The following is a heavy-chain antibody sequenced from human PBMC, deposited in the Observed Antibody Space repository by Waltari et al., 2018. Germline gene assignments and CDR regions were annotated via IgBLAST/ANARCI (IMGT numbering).Heavy chain of an antibody. J-gene: IGHJ4*02. CDR1: GGTFSSYA. D-gene: IGHD6-13*01. Sequence: QVQLVQSGAEVKKPGSSVKVSCKASGGTFSSYAISWVRQAPGQGLEWMGGIIPNFGTANYAQKFQGRVTITADKSTSTAYMERSSLRSEDTAVYYCARGPIAAAGNSYFDYWGQGTLVTVSS. CDR3: ARGPIAAAGNSYFDY. V-gene: IGHV1-69*14. CDR2: IIPNFGTA.